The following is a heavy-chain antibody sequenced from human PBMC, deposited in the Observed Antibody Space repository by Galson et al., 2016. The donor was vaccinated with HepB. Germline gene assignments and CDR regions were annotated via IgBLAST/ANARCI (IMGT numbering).Heavy chain of an antibody. CDR3: ARPMSGSYSAPVAF. CDR1: GYIFTNYW. J-gene: IGHJ4*02. V-gene: IGHV5-51*01. CDR2: IYCADSLT. D-gene: IGHD1-26*01. Sequence: QSGAEVKKPGESLKISCQGSGYIFTNYWIAWVRQMPGRGLEWMGIIYCADSLTRYSPSFEGQVTISADKSINTAYLQWSSLKASDTAMYYCARPMSGSYSAPVAFWGQGTLVTVSS.